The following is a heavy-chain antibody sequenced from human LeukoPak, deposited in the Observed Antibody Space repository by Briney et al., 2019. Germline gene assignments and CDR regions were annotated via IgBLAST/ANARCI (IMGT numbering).Heavy chain of an antibody. V-gene: IGHV4-4*07. CDR2: IYTSGST. CDR3: ARQNIYCSRTSCYEVDWFDP. CDR1: GGSISGYY. J-gene: IGHJ5*02. D-gene: IGHD2-2*01. Sequence: SETLSLTCTVSGGSISGYYWSWIRQPAGKGLEWIGRIYTSGSTNYNPSLKSRVTISVDTSKNQFSLKLTSVTAADTAVYYCARQNIYCSRTSCYEVDWFDPWGQGTLVTVSS.